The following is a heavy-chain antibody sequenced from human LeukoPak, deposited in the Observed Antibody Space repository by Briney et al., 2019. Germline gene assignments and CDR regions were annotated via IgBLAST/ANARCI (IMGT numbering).Heavy chain of an antibody. Sequence: GGSLRLSCEASGFTLGSHGIHWVRQAPGKGLEWVTYIPYDGINKYYADSVKGRFTISRDNSRNMVFVQMNSLRPEDSAIYYCAKILSGGIDYWGQGTLVTVSS. CDR3: AKILSGGIDY. D-gene: IGHD3-10*01. CDR1: GFTLGSHG. V-gene: IGHV3-30*02. CDR2: IPYDGINK. J-gene: IGHJ4*02.